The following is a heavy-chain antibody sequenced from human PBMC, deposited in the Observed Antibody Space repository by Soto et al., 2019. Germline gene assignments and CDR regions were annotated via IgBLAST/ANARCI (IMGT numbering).Heavy chain of an antibody. D-gene: IGHD2-8*01. CDR2: IYYTGHT. CDR1: GGYISSGGNY. CDR3: AREDINESFFDY. J-gene: IGHJ4*02. V-gene: IGHV4-31*03. Sequence: PXETLSLTCSVAGGYISSGGNYWSWIRQHPGKGLEWIGFIYYTGHTKYNAALKSRASISADMSENKFSLTLTSVTAADTAVYYCAREDINESFFDYWGPGLLVTVSS.